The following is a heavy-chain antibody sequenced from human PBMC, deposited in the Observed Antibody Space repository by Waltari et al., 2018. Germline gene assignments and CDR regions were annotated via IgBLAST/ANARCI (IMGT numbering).Heavy chain of an antibody. CDR3: ARDLHDYGGTYGMDV. CDR1: GGSISSGDYY. Sequence: QVQLQESGPGLVKPSQTLSLTCTVSGGSISSGDYYWSWIRQPPGKGLEWIGYIYYSGSTYYNPSLKSRVTISVDTSKNQFSLKLSSVTAADTAVYYCARDLHDYGGTYGMDVWGQGTTVTVSS. J-gene: IGHJ6*02. V-gene: IGHV4-30-4*08. CDR2: IYYSGST. D-gene: IGHD4-17*01.